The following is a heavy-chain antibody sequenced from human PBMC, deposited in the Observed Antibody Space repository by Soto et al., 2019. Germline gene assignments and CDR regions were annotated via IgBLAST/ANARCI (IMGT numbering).Heavy chain of an antibody. J-gene: IGHJ4*02. V-gene: IGHV3-48*01. CDR1: GFTFSSYS. D-gene: IGHD3-22*01. CDR3: ARRVLYDSSGFDY. CDR2: ISSSSGTI. Sequence: HPGGSLRLSCAASGFTFSSYSMNWVRQAPGKGLEWISYISSSSGTIYYADSVKGRFTISRDNAKNSMYLQMNSLRAEDTAVYYCARRVLYDSSGFDYWGQGTLVTVSS.